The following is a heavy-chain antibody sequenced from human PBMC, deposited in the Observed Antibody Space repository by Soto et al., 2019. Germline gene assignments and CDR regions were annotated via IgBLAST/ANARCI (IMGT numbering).Heavy chain of an antibody. CDR2: IYYSGST. Sequence: SETLSLTCTVSGGSISSSSYYWGWIRQPPGKGLEWIGSIYYSGSTYYNPSLKSRVTISVDTSKNQFSLKLSSVTAADTAVYYCARQRSIAARLWSDPWGQGTLVTVSS. CDR3: ARQRSIAARLWSDP. CDR1: GGSISSSSYY. V-gene: IGHV4-39*01. D-gene: IGHD6-6*01. J-gene: IGHJ5*02.